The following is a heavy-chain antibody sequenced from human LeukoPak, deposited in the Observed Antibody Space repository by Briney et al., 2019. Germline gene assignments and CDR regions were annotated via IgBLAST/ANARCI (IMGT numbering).Heavy chain of an antibody. J-gene: IGHJ6*02. CDR1: GYTFTSYG. CDR2: ISAYNSNT. CDR3: AREGYCSSTSCRTLYYYYGMDV. D-gene: IGHD2-2*01. V-gene: IGHV1-18*01. Sequence: ASVKVSCKASGYTFTSYGISWVRQAPGQGLEWMGWISAYNSNTNYAQKLQGRVTMTTDTSTSTAYMELRSLRSDDTAVYYCAREGYCSSTSCRTLYYYYGMDVWGQGTTVTVSS.